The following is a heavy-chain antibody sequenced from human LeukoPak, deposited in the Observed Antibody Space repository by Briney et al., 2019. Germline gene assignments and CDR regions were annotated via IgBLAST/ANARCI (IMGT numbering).Heavy chain of an antibody. J-gene: IGHJ4*02. CDR1: GYTFTNYA. CDR2: INVGNGNT. CDR3: AKHPLPATWIQLWLLDY. Sequence: ASVTVSCKASGYTFTNYAIQWMRQAPGQRLEWMGWINVGNGNTKCSQTLQGRVTIMRDTSASTAYMELISLRSEDTAVYYCAKHPLPATWIQLWLLDYWGQGTLVTVSS. D-gene: IGHD5-18*01. V-gene: IGHV1-3*01.